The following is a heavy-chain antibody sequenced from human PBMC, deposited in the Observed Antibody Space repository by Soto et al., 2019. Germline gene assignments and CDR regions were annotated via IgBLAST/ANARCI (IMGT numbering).Heavy chain of an antibody. Sequence: ASETLSLTCAVSGYSIRSGYFWGWIRQPPGKGLEWIGSMYHSGITYYNLSLKSRVTISVDTSKNQFSLKLSSVTAADTAVYYCARDRRGYSYGQFEYFDYWGQGTLVTVSS. V-gene: IGHV4-38-2*02. CDR2: MYHSGIT. CDR3: ARDRRGYSYGQFEYFDY. J-gene: IGHJ4*02. D-gene: IGHD5-18*01. CDR1: GYSIRSGYF.